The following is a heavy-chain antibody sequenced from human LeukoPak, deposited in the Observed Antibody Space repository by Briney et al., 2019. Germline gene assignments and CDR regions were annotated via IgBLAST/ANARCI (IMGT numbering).Heavy chain of an antibody. D-gene: IGHD3-10*01. J-gene: IGHJ4*02. Sequence: GGSLRLSCAASGFTFSNYAMSWVRQAPGKGLEWVANIKHDGSEKYYVDSVKGRFTISRDNAKNSLYLQMNSLRAEDTAVYYCARDGSGEWPIGYWGQGTLVTVSS. CDR1: GFTFSNYA. V-gene: IGHV3-7*01. CDR2: IKHDGSEK. CDR3: ARDGSGEWPIGY.